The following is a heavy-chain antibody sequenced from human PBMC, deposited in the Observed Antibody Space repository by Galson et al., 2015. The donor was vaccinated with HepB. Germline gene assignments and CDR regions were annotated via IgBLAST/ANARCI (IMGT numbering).Heavy chain of an antibody. Sequence: SGAEVEQPGESLKVSCKGSGYSFTSDWIGWVRQMSGKVLEWMGMIYPGDSDTRYSPSFQSQVTISADKSISTAYLQWSSLKASDTAMYYCLVVAATKMEVDIWGQGTMVTVSS. J-gene: IGHJ3*02. CDR1: GYSFTSDW. D-gene: IGHD2-15*01. V-gene: IGHV5-51*01. CDR3: LVVAATKMEVDI. CDR2: IYPGDSDT.